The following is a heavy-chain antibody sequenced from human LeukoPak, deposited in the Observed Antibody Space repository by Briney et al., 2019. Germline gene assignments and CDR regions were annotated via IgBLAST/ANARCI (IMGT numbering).Heavy chain of an antibody. J-gene: IGHJ6*04. CDR3: ARNRLRATATYMDV. V-gene: IGHV3-30*19. D-gene: IGHD2-15*01. CDR1: GFTFSNYG. CDR2: IEYDGTNI. Sequence: PGGSLRLSCAASGFTFSNYGMHWVRQAPGKGLEWVAFIEYDGTNIHFADSVRGRFTISSDNSEDTLYLQIITLRAVDTAVYYCARNRLRATATYMDVWGKGTTVTVSS.